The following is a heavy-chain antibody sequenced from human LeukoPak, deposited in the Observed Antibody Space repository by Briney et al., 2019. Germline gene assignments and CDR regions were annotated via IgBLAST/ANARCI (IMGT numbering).Heavy chain of an antibody. D-gene: IGHD5-18*01. J-gene: IGHJ4*02. CDR3: ARDGGGYNYGEFDN. CDR1: GDSISSYY. V-gene: IGHV4-59*01. Sequence: PSETLSLTCTVSGDSISSYYWSWIRQPPGKGLEWIGYIYYSGSTNYNPSLKSRVTISIDTSKNQFSLNLSSVTAADTAVYYCARDGGGYNYGEFDNWGQGTLVTVSS. CDR2: IYYSGST.